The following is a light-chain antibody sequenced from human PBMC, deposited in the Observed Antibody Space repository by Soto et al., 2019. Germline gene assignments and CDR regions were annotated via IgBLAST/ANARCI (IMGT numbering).Light chain of an antibody. V-gene: IGKV3-20*01. CDR2: GAS. J-gene: IGKJ1*01. CDR1: QSVSSSY. Sequence: EIMWKQSPGTLPFSPGERATLSCRASQSVSSSYLAWYQQKPGPATRLLIDGASSRATGIPDRCSGSGSGTDFTITISRLEPEDFAVYYCQQYGSSPPGTFGQGTKVDIK. CDR3: QQYGSSPPGT.